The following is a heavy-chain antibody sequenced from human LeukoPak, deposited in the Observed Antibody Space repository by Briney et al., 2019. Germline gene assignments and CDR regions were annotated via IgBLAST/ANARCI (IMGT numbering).Heavy chain of an antibody. Sequence: GALSLSCAASGFTFSSYTMNWVRPAPGKGLEWVSYISSSGSAIYYADSVKGRFTISRDNAKNSLYLQMNSLRDDDTAVYYCARAPPDYGDFDYWGQGPLVTVSS. D-gene: IGHD4-17*01. J-gene: IGHJ4*02. V-gene: IGHV3-48*02. CDR3: ARAPPDYGDFDY. CDR1: GFTFSSYT. CDR2: ISSSGSAI.